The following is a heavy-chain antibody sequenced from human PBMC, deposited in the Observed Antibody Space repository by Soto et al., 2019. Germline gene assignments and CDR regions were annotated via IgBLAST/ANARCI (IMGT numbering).Heavy chain of an antibody. CDR1: GSTFSGYG. J-gene: IGHJ3*02. CDR3: VKGPPGGAFDI. V-gene: IGHV3-30*18. CDR2: ISYDGRYI. Sequence: QVQLVESGGGVVQPGTSLRLSCAASGSTFSGYGMHWVRQAPGKGLEWVAVISYDGRYIHYADSVKGRFSISRDNSKNTLSLQMNSLRPEDTAVYFCVKGPPGGAFDIWGQGTVVTVSS.